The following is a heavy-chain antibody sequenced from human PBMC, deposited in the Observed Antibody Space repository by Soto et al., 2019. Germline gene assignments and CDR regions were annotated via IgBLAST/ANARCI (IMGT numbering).Heavy chain of an antibody. CDR2: ISAYNGNT. V-gene: IGHV1-18*01. CDR3: ARDRGYYDFWSGYYQGHNYGMDV. D-gene: IGHD3-3*01. J-gene: IGHJ6*02. Sequence: ASVKVSCKASGYTFTSYGISWVRQAPGQGLEWMGWISAYNGNTNYAQKLQGRVTMTTDTSTSTAYMELRSLRPDDTAVYYCARDRGYYDFWSGYYQGHNYGMDVWGQGTTVTVSS. CDR1: GYTFTSYG.